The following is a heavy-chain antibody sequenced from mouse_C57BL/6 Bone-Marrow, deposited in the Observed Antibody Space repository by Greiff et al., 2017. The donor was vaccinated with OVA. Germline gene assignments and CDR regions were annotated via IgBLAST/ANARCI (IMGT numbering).Heavy chain of an antibody. V-gene: IGHV6-3*01. CDR1: GFTFSNYW. Sequence: EVKVVESGGGLVQPGGSMKLSCVASGFTFSNYWMNWVRQSPEKGLEWVAQIRLKSDNYATHYAESVKGRFTISRDDSKSSVYLQMNNLRAEDTGIYYCTGSYDGYYAFAYWGQGTLVTVSA. CDR3: TGSYDGYYAFAY. D-gene: IGHD2-3*01. J-gene: IGHJ3*01. CDR2: IRLKSDNYAT.